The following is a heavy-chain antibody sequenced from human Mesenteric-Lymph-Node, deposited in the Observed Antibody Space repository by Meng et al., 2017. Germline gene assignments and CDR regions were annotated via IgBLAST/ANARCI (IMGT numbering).Heavy chain of an antibody. Sequence: GGSLRLSCAASGFTFRNYGMSWVRQAPGKGLEWVSSVGGGDDTYYADSVRGRSTISRDNSQNMLYLQMNSLRGEDAAVYYCAREGFSMVRGVIIQKNYFDFWGQGTLVTVSS. CDR2: VGGGDDT. J-gene: IGHJ4*02. CDR3: AREGFSMVRGVIIQKNYFDF. CDR1: GFTFRNYG. V-gene: IGHV3-23*01. D-gene: IGHD3-10*01.